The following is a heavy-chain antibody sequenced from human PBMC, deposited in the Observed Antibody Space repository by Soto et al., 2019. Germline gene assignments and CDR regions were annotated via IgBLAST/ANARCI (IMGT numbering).Heavy chain of an antibody. CDR2: IYHSGST. Sequence: SETLSLTCAVSGGSISSSNWWSWVRQPPGKGLEWIGEIYHSGSTNYNPSLKSRVTISVDKSKNQFSLKLSSETAADTAAYYCARDGYYYDSSGYYPDWGQGTLVTVSS. CDR1: GGSISSSNW. D-gene: IGHD3-22*01. J-gene: IGHJ4*02. V-gene: IGHV4-4*02. CDR3: ARDGYYYDSSGYYPD.